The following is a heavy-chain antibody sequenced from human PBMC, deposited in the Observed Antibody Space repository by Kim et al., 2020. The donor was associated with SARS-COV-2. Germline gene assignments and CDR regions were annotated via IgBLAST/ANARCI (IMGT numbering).Heavy chain of an antibody. CDR1: GGSISSSSYY. CDR2: IYYSGST. CDR3: ARLDGYSSSWYLGYFDY. J-gene: IGHJ4*02. V-gene: IGHV4-39*01. D-gene: IGHD6-13*01. Sequence: SETLSLTCTVSGGSISSSSYYWGWIRQPPGKGLEWIGSIYYSGSTYYNPSLKSRVTISVDTSKNQFSLKLSSVTAADTAVYYCARLDGYSSSWYLGYFDYWGQGTLVTVSS.